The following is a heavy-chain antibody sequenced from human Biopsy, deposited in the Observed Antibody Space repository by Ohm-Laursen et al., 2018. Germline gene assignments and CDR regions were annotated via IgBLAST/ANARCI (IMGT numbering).Heavy chain of an antibody. D-gene: IGHD5-18*01. V-gene: IGHV3-30*18. J-gene: IGHJ6*02. CDR1: GFTFNNYG. CDR3: AKDRYNYTPIGGFSMDV. CDR2: IFYDGSNT. Sequence: SLRLSCSAPGFTFNNYGMQWVRQAPGEGLEWVAFIFYDGSNTYYADSVKGRFTISRDNSRDTLYLQMSSLRAEDTAVYYCAKDRYNYTPIGGFSMDVWGQGTTVTVSS.